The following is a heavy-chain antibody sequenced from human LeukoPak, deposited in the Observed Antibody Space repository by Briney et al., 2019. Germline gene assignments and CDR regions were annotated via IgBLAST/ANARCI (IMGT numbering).Heavy chain of an antibody. CDR1: GGSISSSSYY. CDR2: IYYSGST. D-gene: IGHD2-2*01. J-gene: IGHJ6*02. CDR3: ARPLGYCSSTSCPKRNQLNYYYGMDV. Sequence: SETLSLTCTVAGGSISSSSYYWGWIRQPPGKGLEWIGSIYYSGSTYYNPSLKSRVTISVDTSKNQFSLKLSSVTAADTAVYYCARPLGYCSSTSCPKRNQLNYYYGMDVWGQGTTVTVSS. V-gene: IGHV4-39*07.